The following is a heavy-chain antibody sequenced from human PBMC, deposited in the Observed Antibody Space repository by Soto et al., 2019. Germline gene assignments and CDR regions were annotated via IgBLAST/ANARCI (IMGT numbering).Heavy chain of an antibody. CDR1: GGSIISGGYY. CDR3: ARGTRYSSKGTLPYYMDV. Sequence: SETLSLTCTVSGGSIISGGYYWSWIRQHPGKGLEWIGYIYYSGSTYYNPSLKSRVTISVDTSKNQFSLKLSSVTAADTAVYYCARGTRYSSKGTLPYYMDVWGKGTKVTVSS. J-gene: IGHJ6*03. V-gene: IGHV4-31*03. CDR2: IYYSGST. D-gene: IGHD6-13*01.